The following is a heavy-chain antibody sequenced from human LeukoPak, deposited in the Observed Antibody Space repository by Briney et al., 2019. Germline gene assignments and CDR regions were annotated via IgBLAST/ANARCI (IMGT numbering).Heavy chain of an antibody. CDR2: ISDDGSNK. CDR1: GFTFSSYG. J-gene: IGHJ5*02. Sequence: GGSLRLSCAASGFTFSSYGIHWVRQAPGKGLEWVAYISDDGSNKYYADFVKGRFTISRDNSKNNSKNTLYLQMNSLRPEDTAVYYCAKDQRAAAGWGFDPWGQGTLVTVSS. CDR3: AKDQRAAAGWGFDP. V-gene: IGHV3-30*02. D-gene: IGHD6-13*01.